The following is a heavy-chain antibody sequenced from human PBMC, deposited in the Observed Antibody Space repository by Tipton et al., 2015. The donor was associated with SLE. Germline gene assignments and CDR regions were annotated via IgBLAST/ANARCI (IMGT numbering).Heavy chain of an antibody. J-gene: IGHJ4*02. D-gene: IGHD6-13*01. CDR3: AKTKFLASSGRNYFDY. V-gene: IGHV3-23*01. CDR1: GFTFESYW. CDR2: INYNGYRT. Sequence: SLRLSCAASGFTFESYWMSCVRQAPGKGLEWVSTINYNGYRTSYADPVKGRFTFSRDNSKNTRYLQMNTLRADDTAVYYCAKTKFLASSGRNYFDYWGLGTLVTVSS.